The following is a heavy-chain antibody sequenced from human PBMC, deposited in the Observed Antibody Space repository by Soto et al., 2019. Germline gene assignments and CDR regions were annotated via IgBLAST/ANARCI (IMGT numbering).Heavy chain of an antibody. CDR3: AGRLYNYFAY. Sequence: SETLSLTCTVSGGSISSYYWSWIRQPPGKGLEWIGYIYYSGSTNYNPSLKSRVTISVDTSKNQFSLKLSSVTAADTAVYYCAGRLYNYFAYWGQGILVTVSS. CDR2: IYYSGST. V-gene: IGHV4-59*01. CDR1: GGSISSYY. J-gene: IGHJ4*02. D-gene: IGHD1-1*01.